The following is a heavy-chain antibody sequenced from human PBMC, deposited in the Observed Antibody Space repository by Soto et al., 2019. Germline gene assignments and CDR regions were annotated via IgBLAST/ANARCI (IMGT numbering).Heavy chain of an antibody. J-gene: IGHJ5*02. CDR1: GFTFSSYG. V-gene: IGHV3-30*18. D-gene: IGHD2-2*01. CDR2: ISYGGSNK. CDR3: AKDNCISTSCYRLYNGFDP. Sequence: QVQLVESGGGVVQPGRSLRLSCAASGFTFSSYGMHWVRQAPGKGLEWVAVISYGGSNKYYADSVKGRFTISRDNSKNTLYLQMNNLGAEDTAVYYCAKDNCISTSCYRLYNGFDPWGQGTLVTVSS.